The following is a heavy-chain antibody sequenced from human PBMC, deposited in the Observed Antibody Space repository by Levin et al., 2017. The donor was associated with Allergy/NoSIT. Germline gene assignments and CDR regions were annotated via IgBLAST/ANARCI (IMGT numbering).Heavy chain of an antibody. V-gene: IGHV4-34*01. CDR3: ARGRISLMVIANYWYFDL. CDR1: GGSFSGYY. Sequence: SETLSLTCAVYGGSFSGYYWSWIRQPPGKGLEWIGEINHSGSTNYNPSLKSRVTISVDTSKNQFSLKLSSVTAADTAVYYCARGRISLMVIANYWYFDLWGRGTLVTVSS. CDR2: INHSGST. D-gene: IGHD2-21*01. J-gene: IGHJ2*01.